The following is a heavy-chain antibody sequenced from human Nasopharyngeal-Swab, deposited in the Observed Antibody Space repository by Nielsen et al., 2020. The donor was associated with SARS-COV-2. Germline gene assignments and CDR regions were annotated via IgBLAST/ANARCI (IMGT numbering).Heavy chain of an antibody. D-gene: IGHD2-15*01. V-gene: IGHV1-3*01. J-gene: IGHJ6*02. CDR3: ARDLLVVVAANDYYYGMDV. CDR1: GYTFTSYA. CDR2: INAGNGNT. Sequence: ASVKVSCKASGYTFTSYAMHWVRQAPAQRLEWMGWINAGNGNTKYSQKFQGRVTITRDTSASTAYMELSSLRSEDTAVYYCARDLLVVVAANDYYYGMDVWGQGTTVTVSS.